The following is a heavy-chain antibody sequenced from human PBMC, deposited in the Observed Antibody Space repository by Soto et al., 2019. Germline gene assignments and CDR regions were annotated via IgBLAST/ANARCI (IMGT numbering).Heavy chain of an antibody. D-gene: IGHD2-15*01. J-gene: IGHJ4*02. Sequence: EVQLLESGGGLVQPGGSLRLSCAASGFTFSTYAMSWVRQAPGKGLEWVSAISGSGGSTYDADSVKGRFTISRDNSKNTSYVQMNRLRAEDTAVYYCAKDVWLLGCSGGSCYSDYWGQGTLVTVSA. CDR2: ISGSGGST. CDR1: GFTFSTYA. V-gene: IGHV3-23*01. CDR3: AKDVWLLGCSGGSCYSDY.